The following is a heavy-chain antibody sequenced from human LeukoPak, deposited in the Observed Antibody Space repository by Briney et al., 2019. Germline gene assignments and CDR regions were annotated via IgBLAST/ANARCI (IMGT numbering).Heavy chain of an antibody. V-gene: IGHV3-30*03. CDR1: GFTFSSYG. J-gene: IGHJ4*02. D-gene: IGHD3-22*01. CDR3: ARATGGDYYDSSDLDY. Sequence: GGSLRLSCAASGFTFSSYGMHWVRQAPGKGLEWVAVISYDGSNKYYADSVKGRFTISRDNSKNTLYLQMNSLRAEDTAVYYCARATGGDYYDSSDLDYWGQGTLVTVSS. CDR2: ISYDGSNK.